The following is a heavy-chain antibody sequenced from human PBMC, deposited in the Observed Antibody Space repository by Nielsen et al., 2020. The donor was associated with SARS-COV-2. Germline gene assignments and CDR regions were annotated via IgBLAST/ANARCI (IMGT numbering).Heavy chain of an antibody. J-gene: IGHJ6*02. V-gene: IGHV3-30*03. CDR1: GFTFSSYG. Sequence: GESLKISCAASGFTFSSYGMHWVRQAPGKGLEWVAVISYDGSNKYYADSVKGRFTISRDNSKNTLYLQMNSLRAEDTAVYYCARVTLAARIPSYGMDVWGQGTTVTVSS. CDR3: ARVTLAARIPSYGMDV. CDR2: ISYDGSNK. D-gene: IGHD6-6*01.